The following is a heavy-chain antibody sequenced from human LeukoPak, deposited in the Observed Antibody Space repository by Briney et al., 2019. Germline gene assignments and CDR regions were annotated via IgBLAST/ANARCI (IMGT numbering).Heavy chain of an antibody. CDR1: GYTFTSYY. CDR3: ARVKTMIIVVSLFDY. D-gene: IGHD3-22*01. J-gene: IGHJ4*02. Sequence: RGASVKVSCKASGYTFTSYYMHWVRQAPGQGLEWMGWINPNSGGTNYAQQFQGRLTMTRDTSISTAYMELSRLRSDDTAVYYCARVKTMIIVVSLFDYWGQGTLVTVSS. CDR2: INPNSGGT. V-gene: IGHV1-2*02.